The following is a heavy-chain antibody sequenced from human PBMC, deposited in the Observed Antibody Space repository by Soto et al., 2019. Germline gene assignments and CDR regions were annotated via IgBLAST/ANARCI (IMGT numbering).Heavy chain of an antibody. CDR2: ISSSSTTK. CDR3: ARDGCSGSNCLNWFDP. D-gene: IGHD2-15*01. CDR1: GFTFSSYS. V-gene: IGHV3-48*01. Sequence: GGFLRLSCAASGFTFSSYSMNFVRQAPGKGLEWVSYISSSSTTKYYADSVKGRFTISRDNAKNSLYLQMNSLRAEDTAVYYCARDGCSGSNCLNWFDPWGQGTLVTVSS. J-gene: IGHJ5*02.